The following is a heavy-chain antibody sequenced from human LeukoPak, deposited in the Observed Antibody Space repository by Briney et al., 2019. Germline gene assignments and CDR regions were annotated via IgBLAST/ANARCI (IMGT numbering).Heavy chain of an antibody. CDR2: IIPIFGTA. V-gene: IGHV1-69*01. J-gene: IGHJ4*02. D-gene: IGHD6-13*01. Sequence: ASVKVSCKASGGTFSSYAISWVRQAPGQGLEWMGGIIPIFGTANYAQKFQGRVTITADESTSTAYMELSSLRSEDTAVYYCARDLAAAGTVDYWGQGTLVTVSS. CDR3: ARDLAAAGTVDY. CDR1: GGTFSSYA.